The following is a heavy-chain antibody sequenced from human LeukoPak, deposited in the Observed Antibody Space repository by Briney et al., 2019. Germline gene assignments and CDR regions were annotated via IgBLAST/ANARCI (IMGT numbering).Heavy chain of an antibody. CDR1: GGSISSSNW. CDR3: ARDKKGYCTNGVCYTSYYFDY. J-gene: IGHJ4*02. V-gene: IGHV4-4*02. Sequence: PSETLSLTCAVSGGSISSSNWWSWVRQPPGKGLEWIGEIYHSGSTIYNPSLKSRVTISVDKSKNQFSLKLSSVTAADTAVYYCARDKKGYCTNGVCYTSYYFDYWGQGTLVTVSS. CDR2: IYHSGST. D-gene: IGHD2-8*01.